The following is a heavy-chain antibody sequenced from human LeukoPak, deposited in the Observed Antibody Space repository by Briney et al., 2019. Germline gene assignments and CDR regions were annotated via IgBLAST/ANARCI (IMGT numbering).Heavy chain of an antibody. D-gene: IGHD4-23*01. Sequence: GGSLRLSCAASGLIFSDYYMDWVRQAPGKGLELVARIKNKANSYTTHYAESVRGRFTISREESKNSLYLQMNSLKTADTAVYYCVDLGSTVGYWGQGTLVTVSS. V-gene: IGHV3-72*01. CDR1: GLIFSDYY. CDR2: IKNKANSYTT. J-gene: IGHJ4*02. CDR3: VDLGSTVGY.